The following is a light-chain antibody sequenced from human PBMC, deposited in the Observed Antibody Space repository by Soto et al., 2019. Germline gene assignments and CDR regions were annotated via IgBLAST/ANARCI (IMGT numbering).Light chain of an antibody. CDR2: GAS. J-gene: IGKJ2*01. Sequence: EIVLTQSPGTLSLSPGERATLSCRASQSVSNTYLAGYQHKPGQAPRLLIYGASDRATGIPDRFSGSGSVTDFTLTIRSLEPEDFALYYCQQYGTSPVTFGQGTKLEIK. CDR3: QQYGTSPVT. V-gene: IGKV3-20*01. CDR1: QSVSNTY.